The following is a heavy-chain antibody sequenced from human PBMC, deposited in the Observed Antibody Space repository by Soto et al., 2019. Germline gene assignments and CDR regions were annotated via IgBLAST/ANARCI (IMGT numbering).Heavy chain of an antibody. D-gene: IGHD5-12*01. CDR3: ARDVSDSGWLDC. J-gene: IGHJ4*02. CDR2: INHSGST. CDR1: GGSFIGYY. Sequence: SETLSLTCAVYGGSFIGYYWSWILQPPWKGLEWIGEINHSGSTNYNPSLKSRVTISVDTSKNQFSLKLSSVTAADTAVYYCARDVSDSGWLDCWGQGTLVTV. V-gene: IGHV4-34*01.